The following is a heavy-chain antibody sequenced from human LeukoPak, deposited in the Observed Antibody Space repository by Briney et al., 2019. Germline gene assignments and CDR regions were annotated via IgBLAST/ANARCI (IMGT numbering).Heavy chain of an antibody. Sequence: PGGSLRLSCAASGFTFSSYGMSWVRQAPGKGLEWVSGISGGGGSTYYADSVKGRFTISRDNAKNTLYLQMNSLRAEDTALYYCAREAVAGTGYMDVWGKGTTVTVSS. CDR2: ISGGGGST. J-gene: IGHJ6*03. CDR1: GFTFSSYG. D-gene: IGHD6-19*01. V-gene: IGHV3-23*01. CDR3: AREAVAGTGYMDV.